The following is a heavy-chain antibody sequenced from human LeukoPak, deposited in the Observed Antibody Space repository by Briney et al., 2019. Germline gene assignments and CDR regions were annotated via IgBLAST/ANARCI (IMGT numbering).Heavy chain of an antibody. CDR1: GGSISSSSYY. V-gene: IGHV4-39*01. CDR3: ATGRIVVVVAATIPFDY. J-gene: IGHJ4*02. Sequence: PSETLSLTCTVSGGSISSSSYYWGWIRQPPGKGLEWIVSIYYSGSTYYNPTLKSRVTISVDTSKNQFSLKLSSVTAADTAVYYCATGRIVVVVAATIPFDYWGQGTLVTVSS. D-gene: IGHD2-15*01. CDR2: IYYSGST.